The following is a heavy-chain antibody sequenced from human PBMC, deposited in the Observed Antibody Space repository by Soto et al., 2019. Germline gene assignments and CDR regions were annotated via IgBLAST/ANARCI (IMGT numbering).Heavy chain of an antibody. CDR3: ASLGYCSSTSCYDAFDI. CDR1: GFTFSSYD. D-gene: IGHD2-2*01. J-gene: IGHJ3*02. CDR2: IWYDGSNK. V-gene: IGHV3-33*01. Sequence: QVQLVESGGGVVQPGRSLRLSCAASGFTFSSYDMHWVRQAPGKGLEWVAVIWYDGSNKYYADSVKGRFTISRDNSKNTLYLQMNSLRAEDTAVYYCASLGYCSSTSCYDAFDIWGQGTMVTVSS.